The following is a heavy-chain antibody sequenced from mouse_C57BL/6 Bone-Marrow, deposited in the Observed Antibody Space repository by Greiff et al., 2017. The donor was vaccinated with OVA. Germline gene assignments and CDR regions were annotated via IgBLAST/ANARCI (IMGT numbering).Heavy chain of an antibody. CDR3: TRCRIYYYGAMDY. D-gene: IGHD1-1*01. V-gene: IGHV1-15*01. CDR2: IDPETGGT. J-gene: IGHJ4*01. CDR1: GYTFTDYE. Sequence: QVQLQQSGAELVRPGASVTLSCKASGYTFTDYEMHWVKQTPVHGLEWIGAIDPETGGTAYNQKFKGKAILTADKSSSTAYMELRNLTSEDSAVYYCTRCRIYYYGAMDYWGQGTSVTVSS.